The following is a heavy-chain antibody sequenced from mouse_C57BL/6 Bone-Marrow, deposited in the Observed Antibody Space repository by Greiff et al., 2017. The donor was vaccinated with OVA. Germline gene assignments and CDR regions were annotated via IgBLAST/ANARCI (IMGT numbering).Heavy chain of an antibody. CDR1: GFNIKDDY. Sequence: EVQRVESGAELVRPGASVKLSCTASGFNIKDDYMHWVKQRPEQGLEWIGWIDPENGDTEYASKFQGKATITADTSSNTAYLQLSSLTSEDTAVYYCTTVGNFDYWGQGTTLTVSS. V-gene: IGHV14-4*01. CDR3: TTVGNFDY. J-gene: IGHJ2*01. D-gene: IGHD1-1*01. CDR2: IDPENGDT.